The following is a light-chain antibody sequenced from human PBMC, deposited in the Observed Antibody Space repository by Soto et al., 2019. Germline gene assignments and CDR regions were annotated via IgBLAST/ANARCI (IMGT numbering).Light chain of an antibody. V-gene: IGKV3-20*01. Sequence: EIVLTPSPGTLSLSPGERATLSCRASQSVSSSYLAWYQQKPGQAPRLLIYGASSRATGIPDRFSGSGSGTDFTLTISSLETEDFAVFYCQQYGTSEIIFGQGTRLDIK. CDR2: GAS. CDR3: QQYGTSEII. J-gene: IGKJ5*01. CDR1: QSVSSSY.